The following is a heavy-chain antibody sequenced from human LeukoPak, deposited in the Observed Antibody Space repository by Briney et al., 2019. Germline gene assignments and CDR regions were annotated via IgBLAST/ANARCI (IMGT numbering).Heavy chain of an antibody. CDR3: ARWRLSRAGGSGWDWSTNWFDP. CDR1: GGSISSSSYY. Sequence: SETLSLTCTVSGGSISSSSYYWGWIRQPPGKGLEWIGSIYYSGSTYYNPSLKSRVTISVDTSKNQFSLKLSSVTAADTAVYYCARWRLSRAGGSGWDWSTNWFDPWGQGTLVTVSS. J-gene: IGHJ5*02. V-gene: IGHV4-39*07. D-gene: IGHD6-19*01. CDR2: IYYSGST.